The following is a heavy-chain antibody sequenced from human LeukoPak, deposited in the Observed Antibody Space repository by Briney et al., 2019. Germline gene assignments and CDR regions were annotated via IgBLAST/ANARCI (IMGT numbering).Heavy chain of an antibody. CDR3: AKSPLGYYDRSGYGFDL. Sequence: GGSLRLSCAASKFTFSSYWMSWVRQAPGKGLEWVSTVSGSGSNTYYADSVKGRFTISRDNSKNTLYLQMNSLGAEDTAIYYCAKSPLGYYDRSGYGFDLWGQGTMVTVSS. V-gene: IGHV3-23*01. CDR2: VSGSGSNT. CDR1: KFTFSSYW. J-gene: IGHJ3*01. D-gene: IGHD3-22*01.